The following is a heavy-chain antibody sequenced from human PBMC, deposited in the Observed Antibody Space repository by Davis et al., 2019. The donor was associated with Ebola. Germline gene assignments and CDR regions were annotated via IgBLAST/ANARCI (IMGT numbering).Heavy chain of an antibody. CDR2: IYWNDDK. D-gene: IGHD2-15*01. V-gene: IGHV2-5*01. CDR1: GFSLSTSGVG. Sequence: SGPTLVKPTQTLTLTCTLSGFSLSTSGVGVGWIRQPPGKALEWLALIYWNDDKRYSPSLKSRLTITKDTSKNQVVLTMTNIDPVDTATYYCAQTYCSGGNCYHGFYWGQGTLVTVSS. J-gene: IGHJ4*02. CDR3: AQTYCSGGNCYHGFY.